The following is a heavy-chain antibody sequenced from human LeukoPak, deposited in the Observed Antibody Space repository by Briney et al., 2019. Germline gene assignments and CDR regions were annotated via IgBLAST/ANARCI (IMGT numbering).Heavy chain of an antibody. CDR2: IYYSGST. CDR3: AREYSAFDF. CDR1: DGSISTYY. D-gene: IGHD5-12*01. J-gene: IGHJ4*02. V-gene: IGHV4-59*01. Sequence: PSETLSLTCTVSDGSISTYYWSWIRQAPGKGLEWIGYIYYSGSTNYNPSLRSRVTISVDTSKNQFSLKLTSVTAADTAVYYCAREYSAFDFWGQGTLVTVSS.